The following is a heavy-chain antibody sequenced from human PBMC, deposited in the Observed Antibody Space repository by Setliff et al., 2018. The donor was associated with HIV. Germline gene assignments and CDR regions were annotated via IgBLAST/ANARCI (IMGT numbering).Heavy chain of an antibody. J-gene: IGHJ5*02. CDR2: IYTSGTT. V-gene: IGHV4-61*02. CDR1: GGSINRGTYY. Sequence: SETLSLTCSVSGGSINRGTYYWTWIRQPAGKGLEWIGRIYTSGTTNYNPSLKSRVSISVDRSGNQFSLRLTSVTAADTAVYYCATCRHRPSNWFDPWGQGTVVTVSS. CDR3: ATCRHRPSNWFDP.